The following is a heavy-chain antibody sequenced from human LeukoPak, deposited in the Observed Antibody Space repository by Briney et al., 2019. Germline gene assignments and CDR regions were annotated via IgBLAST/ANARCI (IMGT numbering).Heavy chain of an antibody. CDR2: ISAYNGNT. J-gene: IGHJ5*02. CDR3: ARDGEDSYYGSGSYYVSWFDP. V-gene: IGHV1-18*01. D-gene: IGHD3-10*01. CDR1: GYTFTSYG. Sequence: ASVKVSCKASGYTFTSYGISWVRQAPGQGLEWMGWISAYNGNTNYAQKLQGRVTMTTDTSTSTAHMELRSLRSDDTAVYYCARDGEDSYYGSGSYYVSWFDPWGQGTLVTVSS.